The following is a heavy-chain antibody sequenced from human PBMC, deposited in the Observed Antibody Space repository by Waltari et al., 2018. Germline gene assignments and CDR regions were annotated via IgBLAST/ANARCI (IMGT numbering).Heavy chain of an antibody. CDR2: IYSSGST. CDR1: GGSSSSYY. D-gene: IGHD3-10*01. Sequence: QVQLQESGPGLVKPSETLSLTCTVPGGSSSSYYWSWIRQPPGKGLEWIGYIYSSGSTNYNPSLKSRVIISVDTSKNQFSLKVRSMTAADTAVYYCARDRGYQDYWGQGTLVTVSS. J-gene: IGHJ4*02. CDR3: ARDRGYQDY. V-gene: IGHV4-59*01.